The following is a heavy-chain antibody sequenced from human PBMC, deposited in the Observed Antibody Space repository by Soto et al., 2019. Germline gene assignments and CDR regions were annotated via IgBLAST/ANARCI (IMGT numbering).Heavy chain of an antibody. Sequence: GGSLRLSCAASGFTFIDYYMSWIRQAPGKGLEWVSYISSSGSYTKYADSVKGRFTISVDKSIRTAYLQWNSLEASDTAMYYCARIRKNCGGDCYALEYWGPGTLVTVS. J-gene: IGHJ4*02. CDR2: ISSSGSYT. V-gene: IGHV3-11*03. CDR1: GFTFIDYY. D-gene: IGHD2-21*02. CDR3: ARIRKNCGGDCYALEY.